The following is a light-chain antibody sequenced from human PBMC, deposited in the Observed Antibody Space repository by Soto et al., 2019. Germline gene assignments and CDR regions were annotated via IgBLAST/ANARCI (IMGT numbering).Light chain of an antibody. CDR3: QQYGTSPST. V-gene: IGKV3-20*01. CDR1: QNIFSNY. Sequence: EIVLTQSPGTLSLSPGEIATLSFSASQNIFSNYLTWYQQKPGQAPGRLIFGASIRATGIPDRFSGSGSGTDFTLTISRLEPEDFAVYYCQQYGTSPSTFGQGTKVDIK. CDR2: GAS. J-gene: IGKJ1*01.